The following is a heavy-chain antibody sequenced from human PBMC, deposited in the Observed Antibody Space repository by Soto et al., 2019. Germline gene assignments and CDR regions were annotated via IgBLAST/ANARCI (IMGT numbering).Heavy chain of an antibody. CDR3: ARDLAAAGPFDC. V-gene: IGHV1-18*01. D-gene: IGHD6-13*01. CDR1: GYTFTNYA. Sequence: QVQLVQSGAEVKKAGDSVKVSCKASGYTFTNYAFSWVRQAPGQGLEWMGWISAYNGNTNYPQKLQGRVTMTTDTSTSTAYMELRSLRSDDTAVYYCARDLAAAGPFDCWGQGTLVTVSS. CDR2: ISAYNGNT. J-gene: IGHJ4*02.